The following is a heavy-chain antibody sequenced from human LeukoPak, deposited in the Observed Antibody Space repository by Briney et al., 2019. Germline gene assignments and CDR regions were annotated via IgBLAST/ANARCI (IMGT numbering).Heavy chain of an antibody. CDR3: AADWVRGWTNCYYYGMDV. CDR1: GFTFTSSA. CDR2: IVVGSGNT. D-gene: IGHD6-19*01. J-gene: IGHJ6*02. Sequence: SVKVSCKASGFTFTSSAMQWVRQARGQRLEWIGWIVVGSGNTNYAQKFQERVTITRDMSTSTAYMELSSLRSEDTAVYYCAADWVRGWTNCYYYGMDVWGQGTTVTVSS. V-gene: IGHV1-58*02.